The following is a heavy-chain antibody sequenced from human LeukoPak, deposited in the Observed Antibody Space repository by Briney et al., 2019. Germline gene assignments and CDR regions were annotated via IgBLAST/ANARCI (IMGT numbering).Heavy chain of an antibody. J-gene: IGHJ6*02. Sequence: DPSETLSLTCTVSGGSISSYYWSWIRQPPGKGLEWIGYIYYSGSTNYNPSLKSRVTISVDTSKNQFSLKLSSVTAADTAVYYCARETPYAPGPLLRVEFWSGPYGMDVWGQGTTVTVSS. D-gene: IGHD3-3*01. CDR3: ARETPYAPGPLLRVEFWSGPYGMDV. CDR1: GGSISSYY. CDR2: IYYSGST. V-gene: IGHV4-59*12.